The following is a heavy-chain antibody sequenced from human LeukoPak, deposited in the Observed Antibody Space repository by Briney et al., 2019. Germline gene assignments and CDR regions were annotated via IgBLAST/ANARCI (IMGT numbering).Heavy chain of an antibody. Sequence: ARSLRLSCAASGFTFSSYSMHWVRQAPGKGLEWVAVISHDSSNKFYTGSVRGRFSISRDNSKNTLYLQMSSLKVEDTAVYYCQTGGHHDFWSGYSDGEFDYWGQGTLVTVSS. CDR2: ISHDSSNK. V-gene: IGHV3-30-3*01. CDR3: QTGGHHDFWSGYSDGEFDY. CDR1: GFTFSSYS. J-gene: IGHJ4*02. D-gene: IGHD3-3*01.